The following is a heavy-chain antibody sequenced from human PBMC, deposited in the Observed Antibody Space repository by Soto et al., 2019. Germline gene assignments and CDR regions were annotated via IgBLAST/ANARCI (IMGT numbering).Heavy chain of an antibody. V-gene: IGHV1-58*01. CDR1: GFTFGSSA. CDR2: IVVASGYS. CDR3: AADVIGVAGDFDH. D-gene: IGHD6-19*01. J-gene: IGHJ4*02. Sequence: LVQSGPDVKKPGTSVKVSCKPSGFTFGSSAVQWVRQVRGQRLEWIGWIVVASGYSNVAQKFQDRVSRTRDLSTNTAFMELSSLTSEDSAMYYCAADVIGVAGDFDHWGQGTLVSVSS.